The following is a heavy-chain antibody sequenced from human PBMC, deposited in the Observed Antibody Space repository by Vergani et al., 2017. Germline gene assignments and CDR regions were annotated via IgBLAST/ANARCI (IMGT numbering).Heavy chain of an antibody. D-gene: IGHD3-9*01. J-gene: IGHJ4*02. Sequence: QVRLQESGPGLVKPSETLSLTCTVSGASVSSSVSSSGYSWGWLRQPPGKGLEWIGYIYYSGSTYYNPSLKSRVTISVDTSKNQFSLRLNSLTAADTAVYYCARRSGIVYDIFSGTQYFFDFWGQGTLVTVSS. CDR2: IYYSGST. CDR3: ARRSGIVYDIFSGTQYFFDF. V-gene: IGHV4-61*08. CDR1: GASVSSSVSSSGYS.